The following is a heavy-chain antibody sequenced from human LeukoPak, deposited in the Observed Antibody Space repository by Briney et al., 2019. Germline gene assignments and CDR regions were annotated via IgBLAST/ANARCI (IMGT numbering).Heavy chain of an antibody. Sequence: GASVKVSCKASGYTFTSYGISWVRQAPGQGLEWMGWISAYNGNTNYAQKLQGRVTMTTDTSTSTAYMELRSLRSDDTAVYYCARVVRIAVAVWFDPWGQGTLVTVSS. D-gene: IGHD6-19*01. V-gene: IGHV1-18*01. CDR2: ISAYNGNT. CDR1: GYTFTSYG. J-gene: IGHJ5*02. CDR3: ARVVRIAVAVWFDP.